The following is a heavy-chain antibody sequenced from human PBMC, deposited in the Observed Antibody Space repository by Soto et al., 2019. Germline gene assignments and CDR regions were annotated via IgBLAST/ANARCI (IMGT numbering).Heavy chain of an antibody. CDR1: GYTFSNHW. J-gene: IGHJ6*02. D-gene: IGHD3-10*01. Sequence: PGESLKISCQGSGYTFSNHWINWVRLVPGKGLEWMGIIFPRDSDTRYSPSLQGQVIISVDKSTNTAYLQWTRLTASDTAIYYCAKSMEGGPMDVWRQGTTVTVSS. CDR2: IFPRDSDT. V-gene: IGHV5-51*01. CDR3: AKSMEGGPMDV.